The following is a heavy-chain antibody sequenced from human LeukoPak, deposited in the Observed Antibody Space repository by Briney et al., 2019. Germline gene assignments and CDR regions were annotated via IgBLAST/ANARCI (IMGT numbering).Heavy chain of an antibody. CDR1: GFTFSRNG. D-gene: IGHD1-26*01. V-gene: IGHV3-30*03. Sequence: GGSLRLSCAASGFTFSRNGMHWVRQAPGKGLEWVAAISYGGSHRYYADSVKGRFTISRDNSKNTLYLQMNSLSAEDTAVYYCATGSAEWEVLGNYWGQGTLVTVSS. J-gene: IGHJ4*02. CDR2: ISYGGSHR. CDR3: ATGSAEWEVLGNY.